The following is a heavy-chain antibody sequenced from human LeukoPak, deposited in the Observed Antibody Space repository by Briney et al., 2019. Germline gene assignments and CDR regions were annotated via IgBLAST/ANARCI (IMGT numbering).Heavy chain of an antibody. CDR3: AKVDSYCGGDCYHY. CDR1: GFTFDDYG. J-gene: IGHJ4*02. CDR2: INWNGGST. D-gene: IGHD2-21*01. V-gene: IGHV3-20*04. Sequence: PGGSLRLSCAASGFTFDDYGMSWVRQAPGKGLEWVSGINWNGGSTGYADSVKGRFTISRDNAKNSLYLQMNSLRAEDTALYYCAKVDSYCGGDCYHYWGQGTLVTVSS.